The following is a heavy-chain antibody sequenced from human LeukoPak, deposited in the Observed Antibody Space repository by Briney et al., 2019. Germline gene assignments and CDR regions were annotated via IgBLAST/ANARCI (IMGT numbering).Heavy chain of an antibody. J-gene: IGHJ3*02. V-gene: IGHV3-23*01. CDR1: GFTFSTYG. D-gene: IGHD3-10*01. Sequence: PGGSLRLSCAASGFTFSTYGMSWVRQAPGKGLEGVSGISGSGGSTYYADSVKGRFTISRDNSKNTLYLQMNSLRAEDTAVYYCAKHIWFGEVPIDAFDIWGQGTMVTVSS. CDR3: AKHIWFGEVPIDAFDI. CDR2: ISGSGGST.